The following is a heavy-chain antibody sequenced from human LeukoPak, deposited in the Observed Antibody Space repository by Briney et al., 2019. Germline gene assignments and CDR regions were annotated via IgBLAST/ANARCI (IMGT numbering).Heavy chain of an antibody. CDR1: GFTFSTYS. V-gene: IGHV4-34*01. D-gene: IGHD4-17*01. J-gene: IGHJ2*01. CDR2: INHSGGT. CDR3: ARREVTVTTLVWYFDL. Sequence: GSLRLSCAASGFTFSTYSMNWVRQAPGKGLEWIGEINHSGGTNYNPSLKSRVTISVDTSKNQFSLKLSSVTAADTAVYYCARREVTVTTLVWYFDLWGRGTLVTVSS.